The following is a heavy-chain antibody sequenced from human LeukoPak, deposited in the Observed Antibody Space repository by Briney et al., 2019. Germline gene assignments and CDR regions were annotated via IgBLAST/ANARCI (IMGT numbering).Heavy chain of an antibody. D-gene: IGHD4-17*01. V-gene: IGHV3-30*04. Sequence: GGSLRLSCAASGFTFRSYVMHWVRQAPGKGLECVAVISYDGSNKCYADSVKGRFTISRDNSKNTLYLQMNSLRSEDTAVYYCARDATGDGDLESWGQGTLVTVSP. J-gene: IGHJ5*02. CDR3: ARDATGDGDLES. CDR1: GFTFRSYV. CDR2: ISYDGSNK.